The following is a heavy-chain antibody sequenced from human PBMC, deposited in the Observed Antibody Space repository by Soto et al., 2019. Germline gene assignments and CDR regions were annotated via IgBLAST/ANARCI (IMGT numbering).Heavy chain of an antibody. Sequence: GGSLRLSCAASGLTFSDYYMSWIRQAPGKGLEWVSYISSSGSTIYCADSVKGRFTISRDNAKNSLYLQMNSLRAEDTAVYYCARCQRGDRAFDIWGQGTMVTVSS. CDR3: ARCQRGDRAFDI. J-gene: IGHJ3*02. V-gene: IGHV3-11*01. D-gene: IGHD3-3*01. CDR2: ISSSGSTI. CDR1: GLTFSDYY.